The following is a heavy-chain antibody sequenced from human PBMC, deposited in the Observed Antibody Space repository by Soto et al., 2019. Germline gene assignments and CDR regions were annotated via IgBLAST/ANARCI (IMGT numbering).Heavy chain of an antibody. J-gene: IGHJ4*02. V-gene: IGHV3-23*01. CDR1: GFKFSNYA. CDR3: AKDRRAGGNSAFYFDF. CDR2: ISATGGGT. Sequence: GGSLRLSCAASGFKFSNYAMSWVRQAPRKGLEWVSLISATGGGTYYADSVRGRFTISRDNSHNTLYLQVHSLTAEDPAVYYCAKDRRAGGNSAFYFDFWGQGAQVTVSS. D-gene: IGHD3-16*01.